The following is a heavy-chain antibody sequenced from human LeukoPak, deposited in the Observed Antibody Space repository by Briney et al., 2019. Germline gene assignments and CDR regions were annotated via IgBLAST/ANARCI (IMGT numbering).Heavy chain of an antibody. D-gene: IGHD4-11*01. J-gene: IGHJ5*02. CDR2: ISGSGGST. V-gene: IGHV3-23*01. Sequence: GGSLRLSCAASGFTFSSYPMRWVPQAPGKGLEWVSAISGSGGSTYYADAVKGRFTISRDNSKNTMYLEMNSLRAEDTAVYYCAKAGRTTVTASRLDPWGQGTLVTVSS. CDR3: AKAGRTTVTASRLDP. CDR1: GFTFSSYP.